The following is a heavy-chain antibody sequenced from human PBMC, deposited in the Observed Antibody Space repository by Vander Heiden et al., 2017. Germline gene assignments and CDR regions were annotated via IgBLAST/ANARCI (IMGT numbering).Heavy chain of an antibody. J-gene: IGHJ4*02. V-gene: IGHV3-30-3*01. Sequence: QVQLVESGGGVVQPGRSLRLSCAASGFTFSSYAMHWVRQAPGKGLEWVAVISYDGSNKYYADSVKGRFTISRDNSKNTLYLQMNSLRAEDTAVYYCARDSGGYLEMATRLDYWGQGTLVTVSS. D-gene: IGHD5-12*01. CDR3: ARDSGGYLEMATRLDY. CDR2: ISYDGSNK. CDR1: GFTFSSYA.